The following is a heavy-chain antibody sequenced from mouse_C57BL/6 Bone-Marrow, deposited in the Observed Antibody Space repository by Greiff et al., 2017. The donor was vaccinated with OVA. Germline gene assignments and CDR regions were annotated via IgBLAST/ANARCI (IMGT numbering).Heavy chain of an antibody. CDR2: INPSAGGT. CDR1: GYSFTGYN. V-gene: IGHV1-42*01. Sequence: EVQLKESGPELVKPGASVKISCKASGYSFTGYNMNWVKQSPEKSLEWIGEINPSAGGTTYNQKFKAKATLTVDKSSSTAYMQLKSLTSEDSAVYYCARGSTSPFAYWGQGTLVTVSA. D-gene: IGHD1-1*01. CDR3: ARGSTSPFAY. J-gene: IGHJ3*01.